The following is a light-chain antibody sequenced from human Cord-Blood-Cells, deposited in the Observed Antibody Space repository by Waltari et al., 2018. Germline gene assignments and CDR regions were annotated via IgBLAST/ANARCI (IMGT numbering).Light chain of an antibody. CDR1: QSVGSN. J-gene: IGKJ1*01. CDR2: CAS. Sequence: EIVIMLSPALLHAAPGERATLSCRASQSVGSNLARYPQNPGQAPRLLNYCASTRATSSPAIFSGSGSGTEFTLTISSLQSEDFAVYYCQQYNNWPRTFGQGTNVEIK. CDR3: QQYNNWPRT. V-gene: IGKV3-15*01.